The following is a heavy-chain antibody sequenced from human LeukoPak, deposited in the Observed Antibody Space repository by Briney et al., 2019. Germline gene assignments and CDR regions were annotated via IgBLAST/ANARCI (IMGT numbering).Heavy chain of an antibody. CDR3: ARILLRPNGYPPNWFDP. Sequence: ASVKVSCKASGYTFTSYGISWVRQAPGQGLEWMGWISAYNGNTNYAQKLQGRVTMTTDTSTSTAYMELRSLRSDDTAVYYCARILLRPNGYPPNWFDPWGQGTLVTVSS. V-gene: IGHV1-18*01. CDR1: GYTFTSYG. CDR2: ISAYNGNT. J-gene: IGHJ5*02. D-gene: IGHD5-24*01.